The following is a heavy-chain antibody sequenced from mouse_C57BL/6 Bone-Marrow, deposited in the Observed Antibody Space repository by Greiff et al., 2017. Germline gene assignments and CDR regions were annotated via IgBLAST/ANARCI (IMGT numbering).Heavy chain of an antibody. CDR3: ARYSHFDY. CDR1: GFTFTSYA. D-gene: IGHD2-12*01. J-gene: IGHJ2*01. V-gene: IGHV5-4*03. CDR2: ISDGGSYT. Sequence: EVKLVESGGGLVKPGGSLTLSCAASGFTFTSYAMSWVRQTPEKRLEWVATISDGGSYTYYPDNVKGRFTISRDNAKNNLYLQMIHLKSEDTAVYYCARYSHFDYWGQGTTLTVSS.